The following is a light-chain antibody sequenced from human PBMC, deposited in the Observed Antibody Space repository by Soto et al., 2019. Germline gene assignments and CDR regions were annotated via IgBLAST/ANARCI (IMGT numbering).Light chain of an antibody. CDR3: QQYNDWPRA. CDR1: QSVNNNH. CDR2: GAS. J-gene: IGKJ1*01. V-gene: IGKV3-15*01. Sequence: VLPQSPGTLSLSPGEEATLSCRASQSVNNNHLAWYQQIPGQPPRLLIYGASTRATGIPARFSGSGSGTEFTLAISSLQSEDLAVYYCQQYNDWPRAFGQGTKVDIK.